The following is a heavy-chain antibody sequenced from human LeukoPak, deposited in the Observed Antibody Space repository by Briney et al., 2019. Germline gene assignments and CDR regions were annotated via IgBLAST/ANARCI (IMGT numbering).Heavy chain of an antibody. J-gene: IGHJ3*02. V-gene: IGHV3-21*01. Sequence: GGSLTLSCAASGFTFSSYSMNWVRQAPGKGLEWVSSISSSSSYIYYADSVKGRFTISRDNAKNSLYLQMNSLRAEDTAVYYCARENTAHHDAFDIWGQGTMVTVSS. CDR1: GFTFSSYS. CDR3: ARENTAHHDAFDI. CDR2: ISSSSSYI.